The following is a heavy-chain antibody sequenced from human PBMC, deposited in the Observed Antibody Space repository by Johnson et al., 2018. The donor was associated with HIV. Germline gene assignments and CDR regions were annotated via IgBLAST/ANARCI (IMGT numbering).Heavy chain of an antibody. CDR2: ISYDGNNK. D-gene: IGHD1-14*01. V-gene: IGHV3-30-3*01. Sequence: QVQLVESGGGLVQPGRSLRLSCAASGFTFSSYTIHWVRQAPGKGLEWVAVISYDGNNKHYADSAKGRFTISRDNSKNTLHLQMNSLRAEDTAMYYCARDQGELRRTHAFDIWGQGTMVTVSS. CDR3: ARDQGELRRTHAFDI. CDR1: GFTFSSYT. J-gene: IGHJ3*02.